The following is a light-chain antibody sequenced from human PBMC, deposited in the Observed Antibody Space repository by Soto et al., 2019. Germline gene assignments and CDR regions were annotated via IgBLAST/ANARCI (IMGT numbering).Light chain of an antibody. Sequence: EIVLTQSPATLSLSPGERATLSCRASQSVSNYLAWYQQKPGQAPRLLIYGASTRATGIPARFSGSQSGTEFTLTISSLLSEDFAVYSCQQYNNWPLTFGGGTKVAIK. V-gene: IGKV3-15*01. CDR2: GAS. CDR3: QQYNNWPLT. CDR1: QSVSNY. J-gene: IGKJ4*01.